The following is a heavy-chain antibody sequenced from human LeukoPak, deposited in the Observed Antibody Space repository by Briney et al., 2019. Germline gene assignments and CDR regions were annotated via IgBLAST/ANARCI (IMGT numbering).Heavy chain of an antibody. V-gene: IGHV3-48*04. Sequence: PGGSLRLSCAASGFTFSSYSMNWVRQAPGKGLEWVSYISSSSSTIYYADSVKGRFTISRDNAKNSLYLQMNSLRAEDTAVYYCARDGLWFGELLGYWGQGTLVTVSS. D-gene: IGHD3-10*01. CDR2: ISSSSSTI. CDR3: ARDGLWFGELLGY. J-gene: IGHJ4*02. CDR1: GFTFSSYS.